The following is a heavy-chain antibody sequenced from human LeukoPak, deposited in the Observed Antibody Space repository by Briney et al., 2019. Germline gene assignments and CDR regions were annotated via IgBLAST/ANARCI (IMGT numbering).Heavy chain of an antibody. D-gene: IGHD2-2*02. CDR2: IRYDGSNK. J-gene: IGHJ4*02. V-gene: IGHV3-30*02. Sequence: GGSLRLSCAASGFTFSSYGMHWVRQAPGKGLEWVAFIRYDGSNKYYADSEKGRFTISRDNSKNTLYLQMNSLRAEDTAVYYCAKDQWMGYCSSTSCYKGPDYWGQGTLVTVSS. CDR3: AKDQWMGYCSSTSCYKGPDY. CDR1: GFTFSSYG.